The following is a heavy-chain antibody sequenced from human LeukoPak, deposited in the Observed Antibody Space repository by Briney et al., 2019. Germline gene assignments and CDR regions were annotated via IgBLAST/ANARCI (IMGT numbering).Heavy chain of an antibody. CDR2: IQYSRST. J-gene: IGHJ4*02. Sequence: SETLSLTCTVSGGSITSHFWSWVRQPPGKGLELIGHIQYSRSTTYNPSLRGRVYISVDASKNQFSLEMSSLTATDTAVYYCARFSSDSSSDCDGTSCSLTHWGQGILVTVSS. V-gene: IGHV4-59*11. CDR1: GGSITSHF. D-gene: IGHD2-2*01. CDR3: ARFSSDSSSDCDGTSCSLTH.